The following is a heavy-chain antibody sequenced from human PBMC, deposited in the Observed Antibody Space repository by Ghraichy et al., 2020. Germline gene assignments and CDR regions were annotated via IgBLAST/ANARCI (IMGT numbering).Heavy chain of an antibody. V-gene: IGHV3-11*01. CDR2: ISTRGTNI. CDR3: ARRHGYFDY. CDR1: GFIFSDFY. J-gene: IGHJ4*02. Sequence: GGSRRLSCAASGFIFSDFYMTWVRQAPGKGLEWVSYISTRGTNIQYADSVRGRFTVSRDDAENSLYLQMNSLRAEDTAVYYCARRHGYFDYWGQGTLVAVSS.